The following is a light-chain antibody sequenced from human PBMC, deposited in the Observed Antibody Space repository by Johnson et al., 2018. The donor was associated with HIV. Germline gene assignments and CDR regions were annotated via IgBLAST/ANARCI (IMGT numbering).Light chain of an antibody. J-gene: IGLJ1*01. CDR2: ENN. CDR3: VTLDSSLSTYV. CDR1: SSNIGNNY. V-gene: IGLV1-51*02. Sequence: HSVLTQPPSVSAAPGQKVTISCSGSSSNIGNNYVSWYQQLPGTAPKLLIYENNKRPSGIPDRFSASKSGTSATLDITGLQTGDEADYYCVTLDSSLSTYVFGTGTKVTVL.